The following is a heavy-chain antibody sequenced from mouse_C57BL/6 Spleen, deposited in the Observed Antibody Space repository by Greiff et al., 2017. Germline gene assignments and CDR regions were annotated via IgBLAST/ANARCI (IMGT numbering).Heavy chain of an antibody. J-gene: IGHJ3*01. CDR1: GYSITSGYY. CDR2: ISYDGSN. V-gene: IGHV3-6*01. Sequence: ESGPGLVKPSQSLSLTCSVTGYSITSGYYWNWIRQFPGNKLEWMGYISYDGSNNYNPSLKNRISITRDTSKNQFFLKLNSVTTEDTATYYCAREGAYGSSPFAYWGQGTLVTVSA. CDR3: AREGAYGSSPFAY. D-gene: IGHD1-1*01.